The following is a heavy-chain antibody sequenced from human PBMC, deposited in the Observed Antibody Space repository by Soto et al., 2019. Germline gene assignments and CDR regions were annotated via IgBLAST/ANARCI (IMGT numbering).Heavy chain of an antibody. CDR1: GFSFSTYG. CDR2: IWDDGTNK. Sequence: QVQLVESGEGVVRPGRSLRLYCAASGFSFSTYGMHWVRQAPGKGLEWVAVIWDDGTNKYYADSVKGRFTISRDNSKNTLYLQMNSLRAEDTAVYYCARDLREDGCSSSSCFYFDYWGQGTLVTVSS. D-gene: IGHD2-2*01. CDR3: ARDLREDGCSSSSCFYFDY. J-gene: IGHJ4*02. V-gene: IGHV3-33*01.